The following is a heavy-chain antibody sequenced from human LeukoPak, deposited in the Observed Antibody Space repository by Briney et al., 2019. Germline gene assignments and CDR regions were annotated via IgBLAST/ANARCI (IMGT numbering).Heavy chain of an antibody. CDR2: ISGYNGNT. D-gene: IGHD1-26*01. Sequence: ASVKVSCKASGYTFTNYGISWVRQAPGQGLEWMGWISGYNGNTEYAQKFQSRVTMTTDTSTNTVNIELRSLRSDDTAVFYCARSGSHNYYYYGMDVWGQGTTVIVSS. V-gene: IGHV1-18*01. CDR3: ARSGSHNYYYYGMDV. J-gene: IGHJ6*02. CDR1: GYTFTNYG.